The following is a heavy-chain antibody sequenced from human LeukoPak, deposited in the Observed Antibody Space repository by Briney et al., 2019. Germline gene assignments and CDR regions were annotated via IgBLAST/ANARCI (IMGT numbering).Heavy chain of an antibody. CDR1: GFTFSSYA. CDR3: VRDPGTYDSPVDS. J-gene: IGHJ4*02. V-gene: IGHV3-23*01. D-gene: IGHD3-22*01. Sequence: QSGGSLRLSCAASGFTFSSYAMGWVRQAPGKGLEWVSAISGSGGSTYYADSVKGRFTISRDNSRNTLYLQMNSLRAEDTAVYYCVRDPGTYDSPVDSWGQGTLVTVSS. CDR2: ISGSGGST.